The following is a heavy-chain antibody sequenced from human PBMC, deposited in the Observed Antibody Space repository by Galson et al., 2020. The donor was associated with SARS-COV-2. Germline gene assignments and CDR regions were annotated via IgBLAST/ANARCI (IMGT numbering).Heavy chain of an antibody. CDR2: ISYDGSNK. CDR3: ARDRIAAAGTVRNAQYYYYGMDV. CDR1: GFTFSSYA. D-gene: IGHD6-13*01. V-gene: IGHV3-30*04. Sequence: GGSLRLSCAASGFTFSSYAMHWVRQAPGKGLEWVAVISYDGSNKYYADSVKGRFTISRDNSKNTLYLQMNSLRAEDTAVYYCARDRIAAAGTVRNAQYYYYGMDVWGQGTTVTVSS. J-gene: IGHJ6*02.